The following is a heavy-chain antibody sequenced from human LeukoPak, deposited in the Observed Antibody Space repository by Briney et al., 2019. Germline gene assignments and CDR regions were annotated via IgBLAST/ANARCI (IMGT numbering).Heavy chain of an antibody. CDR1: GYTFTSYG. CDR2: ISAYNANT. J-gene: IGHJ4*02. D-gene: IGHD3-16*01. Sequence: ASVKVSCKASGYTFTSYGISWVRQAPGQGLEWMGWISAYNANTNYAQKLQGRVTMTTDTSTSTAYMELRSLRSDATAVYYCARDNDSRDPPHFDYWGQGTLVTVSS. V-gene: IGHV1-18*01. CDR3: ARDNDSRDPPHFDY.